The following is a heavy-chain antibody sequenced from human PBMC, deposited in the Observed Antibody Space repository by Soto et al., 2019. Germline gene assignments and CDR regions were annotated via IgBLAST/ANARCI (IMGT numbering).Heavy chain of an antibody. CDR1: GGSFNRHT. D-gene: IGHD3-22*01. V-gene: IGHV1-69*01. CDR3: ARGWGYDSTDYYYAY. J-gene: IGHJ4*02. CDR2: IIPIFGTA. Sequence: QVQLVQSGAEVRKPGSSVRVSCKASGGSFNRHTISWVRQAPGQGLEWMGGIIPIFGTANHAQKFQGRVTILDDESTSTGYMELSSLRSDDTAIYYCARGWGYDSTDYYYAYWGQGTLVIGSS.